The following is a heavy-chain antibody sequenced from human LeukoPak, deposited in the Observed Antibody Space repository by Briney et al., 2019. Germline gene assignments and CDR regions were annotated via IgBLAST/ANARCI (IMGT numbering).Heavy chain of an antibody. V-gene: IGHV1-18*01. Sequence: ASAKVSCKASGYTFTSYGISWGRQAPGQGLEWMGWISAYNGNTNYAQKLQGRVTMTTDTSTSTAYMELRSLRSDDTAVYYCAREGDFWSGYYLDYWGQGTLVTVSS. D-gene: IGHD3-3*01. CDR3: AREGDFWSGYYLDY. J-gene: IGHJ4*02. CDR2: ISAYNGNT. CDR1: GYTFTSYG.